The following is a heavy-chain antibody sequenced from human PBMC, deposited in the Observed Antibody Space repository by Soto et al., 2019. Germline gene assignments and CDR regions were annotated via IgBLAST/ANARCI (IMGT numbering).Heavy chain of an antibody. D-gene: IGHD6-13*01. CDR3: ARAVRQQLATRIHNWFAP. J-gene: IGHJ5*02. V-gene: IGHV6-1*01. CDR2: TYYRSKWYN. CDR1: GDSVSSNSAA. Sequence: PSHTLSLTCAISGDSVSSNSAAWNWIRQSPSRGLECLGRTYYRSKWYNDYAVSVKSRITINPDTSKNQFSLQLNSVTPEDTAVYYCARAVRQQLATRIHNWFAPCGQGTLVTVSA.